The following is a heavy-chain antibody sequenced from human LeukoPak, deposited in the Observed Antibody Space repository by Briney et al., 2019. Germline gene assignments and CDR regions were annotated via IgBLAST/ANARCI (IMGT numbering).Heavy chain of an antibody. D-gene: IGHD2-15*01. J-gene: IGHJ4*02. V-gene: IGHV1-69*04. CDR1: VGTFSSYA. CDR2: IIPILGIA. Sequence: SVKVSCKASVGTFSSYAISWVRPAPGQGLEWMGRIIPILGIANDAQKFQGRVTITADKSTSTAYMELSSLRSEDTAVYYCARVPKLYCSGGSCYWEDWGQGTLVTVSS. CDR3: ARVPKLYCSGGSCYWED.